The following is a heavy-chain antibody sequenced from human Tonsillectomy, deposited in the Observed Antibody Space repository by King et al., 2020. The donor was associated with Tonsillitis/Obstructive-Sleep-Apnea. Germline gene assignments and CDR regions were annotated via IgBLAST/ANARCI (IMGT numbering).Heavy chain of an antibody. CDR2: ISPSSTPI. V-gene: IGHV3-48*02. Sequence: QLVQSGGGLVQPGGSLRLSCSASGFTFSNSGMNWVRQAPGKGLEWVSYISPSSTPIYYADSVKGLFTISRDNAKNSLYLQMNSLRDEDTAVYYCARDSRTFGTSWGQGTLVTVSS. J-gene: IGHJ5*02. CDR3: ARDSRTFGTS. D-gene: IGHD1/OR15-1a*01. CDR1: GFTFSNSG.